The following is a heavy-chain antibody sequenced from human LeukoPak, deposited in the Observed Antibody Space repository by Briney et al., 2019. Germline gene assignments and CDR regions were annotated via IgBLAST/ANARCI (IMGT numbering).Heavy chain of an antibody. CDR2: MSPDSGKT. CDR3: ARDQLSRGVWFDP. CDR1: GYTFTSYD. D-gene: IGHD1-1*01. Sequence: ASVKVSCKASGYTFTSYDVNWVRQATGQGLEWMGWMSPDSGKTGYAQKFQGRVTMTRNTSISTAYLDLSSLTSEDTAVYYCARDQLSRGVWFDPWGQGTLVTVSS. J-gene: IGHJ5*02. V-gene: IGHV1-8*01.